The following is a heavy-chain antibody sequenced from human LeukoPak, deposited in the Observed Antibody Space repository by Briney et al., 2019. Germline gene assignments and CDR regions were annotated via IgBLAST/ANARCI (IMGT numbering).Heavy chain of an antibody. CDR1: GYSFTSYG. CDR3: ARAASIAVAGDFDY. V-gene: IGHV1-18*01. J-gene: IGHJ4*02. Sequence: ASVKVSCKASGYSFTSYGISWVRQAPGQGLEWMGWISAYNGNSKYAQKFQDRVTMTTDTSTSTAYMELRSLRSDDTAVYYCARAASIAVAGDFDYWGQGTLVTVSS. D-gene: IGHD6-19*01. CDR2: ISAYNGNS.